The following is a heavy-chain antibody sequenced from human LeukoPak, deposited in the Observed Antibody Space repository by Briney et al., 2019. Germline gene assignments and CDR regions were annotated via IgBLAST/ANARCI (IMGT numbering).Heavy chain of an antibody. CDR2: IRYDESKK. CDR1: GFTFSYYG. Sequence: GGSLRLSCAASGFTFSYYGMHWVRQAPGTGLERVAFIRYDESKKFYGDSVKGRFTISRDNSKNTLYLQMNSLRTEDTAVYYCAKSHLPKAYSVTYYCDYWGQGTLVTVSS. J-gene: IGHJ4*02. CDR3: AKSHLPKAYSVTYYCDY. V-gene: IGHV3-30*02. D-gene: IGHD1-26*01.